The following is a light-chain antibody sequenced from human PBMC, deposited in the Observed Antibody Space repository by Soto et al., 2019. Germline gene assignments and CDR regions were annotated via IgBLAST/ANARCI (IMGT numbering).Light chain of an antibody. J-gene: IGKJ1*01. Sequence: DIQLTQSPSFLSASVGDRVTITCRASQDISSYLAWYQQKPGKAPKVLIYAAFSLENGVPSRFSGSGSGTEFTLTISSLQPEDFATYYCQQLNTYPRTFGPGPKVEIK. CDR2: AAF. V-gene: IGKV1-9*01. CDR3: QQLNTYPRT. CDR1: QDISSY.